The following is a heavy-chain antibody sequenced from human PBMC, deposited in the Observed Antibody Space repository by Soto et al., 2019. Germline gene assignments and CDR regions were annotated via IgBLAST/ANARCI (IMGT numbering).Heavy chain of an antibody. CDR3: ARAVYSSSPFDY. CDR2: INPNSGGT. CDR1: GGTFSSYA. J-gene: IGHJ4*02. D-gene: IGHD6-6*01. Sequence: ASVKVSCKASGGTFSSYAISWVRQAPGQGLEWMGGINPNSGGTNYAQKFQGRVTMTRDTSISTAYMELSRLRSDDTAVYYCARAVYSSSPFDYWGQGTLVTVSS. V-gene: IGHV1-2*02.